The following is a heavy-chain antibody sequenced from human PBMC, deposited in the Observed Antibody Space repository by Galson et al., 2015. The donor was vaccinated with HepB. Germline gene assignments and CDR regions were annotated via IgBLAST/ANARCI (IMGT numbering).Heavy chain of an antibody. CDR1: GFTFSSYA. J-gene: IGHJ2*01. V-gene: IGHV3-23*01. D-gene: IGHD4-23*01. CDR3: AKQPDYGGNLASNWYFDL. CDR2: ISGSGGST. Sequence: LRLSCAASGFTFSSYAMSWVRQAPGKGLEWVSAISGSGGSTYYADSVRGRFTISRDNSKNTLYLQMNSLRAEDTAVYYCAKQPDYGGNLASNWYFDLWGRGTLVTVSS.